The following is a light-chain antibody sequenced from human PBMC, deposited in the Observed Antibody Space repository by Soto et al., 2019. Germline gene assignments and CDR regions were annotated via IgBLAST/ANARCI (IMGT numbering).Light chain of an antibody. Sequence: DIQMTQSPSSLSASVGDRVTITCRASQSISSYLNWYQQKPGKAPKLLIYAASSLQSGVPSRFSGSGSGTDFTLTISSLQPEDFATYYCQQSYSTPGGGFTFGPGTKVDIK. CDR2: AAS. CDR1: QSISSY. J-gene: IGKJ3*01. V-gene: IGKV1-39*01. CDR3: QQSYSTPGGGFT.